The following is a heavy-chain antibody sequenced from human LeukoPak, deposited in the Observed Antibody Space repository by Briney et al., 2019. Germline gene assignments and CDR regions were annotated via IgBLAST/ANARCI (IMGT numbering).Heavy chain of an antibody. CDR3: ARDTDY. J-gene: IGHJ4*02. CDR1: GGSISSYY. Sequence: SETLSLTCTVSGGSISSYYWSWIRQPPGKGLEWIGYIYYGGSTNYNPSLKSRVTISVDTSKNQFSLKLGSVTAADTAVYYCARDTDYWGQGTLVTVSS. V-gene: IGHV4-59*01. CDR2: IYYGGST.